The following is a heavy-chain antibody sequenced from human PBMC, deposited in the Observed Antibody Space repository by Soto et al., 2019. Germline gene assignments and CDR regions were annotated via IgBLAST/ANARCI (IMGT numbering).Heavy chain of an antibody. V-gene: IGHV3-7*03. D-gene: IGHD3-22*01. CDR2: INRDGSER. J-gene: IGHJ4*02. CDR1: GFPFSSYW. CDR3: TRAPDSSGSYYYFDY. Sequence: EVQLVESGGGLVQPGGSLRLSCAASGFPFSSYWVSWVRQAPGKGLQWVANINRDGSERYYVDSLKGRFTISRDNAENSLYLQMNSLRDEDTAVYYCTRAPDSSGSYYYFDYWGQGTLVTVSS.